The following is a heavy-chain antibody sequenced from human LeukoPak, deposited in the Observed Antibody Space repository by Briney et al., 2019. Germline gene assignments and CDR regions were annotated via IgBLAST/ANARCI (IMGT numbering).Heavy chain of an antibody. J-gene: IGHJ4*02. Sequence: SGTLSLTCGVSGGSIDITNYWNWVRQAPGKGLEWIGEISHDGTRNYNLSLRSRVAMSFDRANNYFSLSLTAVTAADTALYYCTRESRPFCPFAFWGQGVMVTVSS. CDR2: ISHDGTR. V-gene: IGHV4-4*02. CDR1: GGSIDITNY. D-gene: IGHD2-2*01. CDR3: TRESRPFCPFAF.